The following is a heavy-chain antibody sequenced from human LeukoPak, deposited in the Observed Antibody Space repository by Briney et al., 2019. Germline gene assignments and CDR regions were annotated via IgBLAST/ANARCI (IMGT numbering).Heavy chain of an antibody. J-gene: IGHJ4*02. CDR2: IIPTFGTA. V-gene: IGHV1-69*05. CDR3: ARGGTAGHFDY. D-gene: IGHD6-13*01. CDR1: GGTFSSYA. Sequence: SVKVSCKASGGTFSSYAISWVRQAPGQGLEWMGGIIPTFGTANYAQKFQGRVTITTDESTSAAYMGLSSLRSEDTAAYYCARGGTAGHFDYWGQGTLVTVSS.